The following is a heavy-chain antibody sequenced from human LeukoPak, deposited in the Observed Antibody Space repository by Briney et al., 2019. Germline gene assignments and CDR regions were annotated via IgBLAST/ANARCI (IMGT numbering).Heavy chain of an antibody. CDR3: ARADSGYYIADY. CDR1: GGSISSYY. V-gene: IGHV4-59*01. CDR2: IYYSGST. J-gene: IGHJ4*02. D-gene: IGHD3-22*01. Sequence: SETLSLTCTVSGGSISSYYWSWIRQPPGKGLEWIGYIYYSGSTNYNPSLKGRVTISVDTSKNQFSLKLSSVTAADTAVYYCARADSGYYIADYWGQGTLVTVSS.